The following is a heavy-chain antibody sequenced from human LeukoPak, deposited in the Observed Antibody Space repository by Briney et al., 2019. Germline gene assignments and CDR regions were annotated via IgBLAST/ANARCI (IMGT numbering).Heavy chain of an antibody. V-gene: IGHV3-23*01. Sequence: GGSLRLSCAASGFTFSSYAMSRVRQAPGRGLEWVSAISGSGGGTYYADSVKGRFTISRDSSKNTLYLQMNSLRAEDTAVYYCAKDPRGYSYGTFDYWGQGTLVTVSS. CDR2: ISGSGGGT. CDR1: GFTFSSYA. D-gene: IGHD5-18*01. J-gene: IGHJ4*02. CDR3: AKDPRGYSYGTFDY.